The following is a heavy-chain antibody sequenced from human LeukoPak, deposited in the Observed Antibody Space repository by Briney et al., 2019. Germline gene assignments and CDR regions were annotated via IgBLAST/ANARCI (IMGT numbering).Heavy chain of an antibody. D-gene: IGHD2-2*02. V-gene: IGHV4-39*01. CDR2: IYYSGST. Sequence: SETLSLTCTVSGGSISSSSYYWGWIRQPPGKGLEWIGSIYYSGSTYYNPSLKSRVTISVDTSKNQFSLKLSSVTAADTAVYYGARGYCSSTSCYKVWEAFDIWGQGTMVTVSS. CDR3: ARGYCSSTSCYKVWEAFDI. J-gene: IGHJ3*02. CDR1: GGSISSSSYY.